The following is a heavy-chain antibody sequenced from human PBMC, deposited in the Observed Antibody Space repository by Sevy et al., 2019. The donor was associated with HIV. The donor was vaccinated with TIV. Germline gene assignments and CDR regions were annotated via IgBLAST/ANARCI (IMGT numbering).Heavy chain of an antibody. D-gene: IGHD6-13*01. Sequence: GGSLILSCAASGFTFSSYSMNWVRQAPGKGLEWVSYISSSSSTIYYADSVKGRFTISRDNAKNSLYLQMNSLRDEDTAVYYCARDQVAAAGTSYYYYGMDVWGQGTTVTVSS. CDR2: ISSSSSTI. J-gene: IGHJ6*02. CDR1: GFTFSSYS. CDR3: ARDQVAAAGTSYYYYGMDV. V-gene: IGHV3-48*02.